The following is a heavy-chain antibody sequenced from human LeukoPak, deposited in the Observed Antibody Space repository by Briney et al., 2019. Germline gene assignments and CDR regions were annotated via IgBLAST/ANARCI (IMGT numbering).Heavy chain of an antibody. CDR2: IYYSGSSI. CDR1: GFTFSSYE. D-gene: IGHD2-15*01. CDR3: ARAAVVASTLPAY. V-gene: IGHV3-48*03. Sequence: GGSLRLSCAASGFTFSSYEMNWVRQAPGKGVEGVSYIYYSGSSIYYADSVKGRFTISRDNAKNSLYLQMNSLRAEDTALYYCARAAVVASTLPAYWGQGTLVTVSS. J-gene: IGHJ4*02.